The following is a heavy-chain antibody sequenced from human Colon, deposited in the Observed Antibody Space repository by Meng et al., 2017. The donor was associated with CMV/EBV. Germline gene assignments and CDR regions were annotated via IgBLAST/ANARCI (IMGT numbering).Heavy chain of an antibody. CDR2: INNSGGT. J-gene: IGHJ4*02. V-gene: IGHV4-34*01. Sequence: QVQLQLWGAGLWKPSETLSLGCAVNSGSFSGYYWNWIGQSPEKGLEWIAEINNSGGTNYNPSLKSRVTISIDTSKNQFSLKVRSVTAADTAMYYCARNSRGDYWGQGTLVTVSS. D-gene: IGHD2/OR15-2a*01. CDR1: SGSFSGYY. CDR3: ARNSRGDY.